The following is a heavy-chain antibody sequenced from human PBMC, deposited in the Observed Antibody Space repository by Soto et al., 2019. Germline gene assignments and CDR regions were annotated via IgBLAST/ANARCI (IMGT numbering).Heavy chain of an antibody. Sequence: PSXTLSLTCTVSGGSISSYYWSWIRQPPGKGLEWIGYIYYSGSTNYNPSLKSRVTISVDTSKNQFSLKLSSVTAADTAVYYCARHSRITIEPMEFAPWGQGTLVTVSS. J-gene: IGHJ5*02. D-gene: IGHD3-3*01. CDR1: GGSISSYY. CDR3: ARHSRITIEPMEFAP. CDR2: IYYSGST. V-gene: IGHV4-59*08.